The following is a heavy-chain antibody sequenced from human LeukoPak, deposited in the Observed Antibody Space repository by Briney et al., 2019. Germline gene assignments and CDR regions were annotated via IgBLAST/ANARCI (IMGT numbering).Heavy chain of an antibody. Sequence: SQTLSLTCTVSGGSISSGGYYWSWIRQHPGKGLEWIGYMYYSGSTNYNPSLKSRVTISLDTSKNQFSLKLSSVTAADTAVYYCARPYYYDSRIDPWGQGTLVTVSS. V-gene: IGHV4-30-4*08. CDR2: MYYSGST. J-gene: IGHJ5*02. CDR1: GGSISSGGYY. D-gene: IGHD3-22*01. CDR3: ARPYYYDSRIDP.